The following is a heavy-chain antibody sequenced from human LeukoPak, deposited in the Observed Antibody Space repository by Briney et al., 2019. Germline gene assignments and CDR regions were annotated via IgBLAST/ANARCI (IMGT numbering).Heavy chain of an antibody. V-gene: IGHV3-30*04. Sequence: GRSLRLSCAASGFTFSSYAMHWVRQAPGKGLEWVAVISYDGSNKYYADSVKGRFTVSRDNSKNTLYPQMSSLRAEDTAVYYCAKGGHGYHSRGYYYVEIDDWGQGTLVTVSS. D-gene: IGHD3-22*01. CDR1: GFTFSSYA. CDR2: ISYDGSNK. J-gene: IGHJ4*02. CDR3: AKGGHGYHSRGYYYVEIDD.